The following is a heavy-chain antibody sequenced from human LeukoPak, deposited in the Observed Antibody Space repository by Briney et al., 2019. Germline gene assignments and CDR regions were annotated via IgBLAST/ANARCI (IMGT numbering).Heavy chain of an antibody. CDR3: AKDRGEGGDSTSCSR. D-gene: IGHD2-2*01. J-gene: IGHJ4*02. CDR2: ISGSGGST. CDR1: GFTFSSYA. V-gene: IGHV3-23*01. Sequence: GGSLRLSCAASGFTFSSYAMSWVRQAPGKGLEWVSAISGSGGSTYYAVSVKGRFTISRDNSKNTLYLQMNSLRAEDTAVYYCAKDRGEGGDSTSCSRWGQGTLVTVSS.